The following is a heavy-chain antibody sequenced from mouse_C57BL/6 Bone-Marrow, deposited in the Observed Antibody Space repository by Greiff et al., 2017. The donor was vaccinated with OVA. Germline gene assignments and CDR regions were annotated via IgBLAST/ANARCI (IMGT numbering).Heavy chain of an antibody. CDR2: INPNNGGT. Sequence: EVQLQQSGPELVKPGASVKISCKASGYTFTDYYMNWVKQSHGKSLEWIGDINPNNGGTSYNQKFKGKATLTVDKSSSTAYMELRSLTSEDSAVYYCARYYYDYDWFAYWGQGTLVTVSA. CDR3: ARYYYDYDWFAY. J-gene: IGHJ3*01. D-gene: IGHD2-4*01. V-gene: IGHV1-26*01. CDR1: GYTFTDYY.